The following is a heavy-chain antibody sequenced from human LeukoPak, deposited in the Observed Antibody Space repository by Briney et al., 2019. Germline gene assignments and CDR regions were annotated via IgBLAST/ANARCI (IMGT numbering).Heavy chain of an antibody. CDR1: GYNFNNYG. D-gene: IGHD1-26*01. J-gene: IGHJ6*02. CDR2: ISAKTGNT. Sequence: GASVKVSCKASGYNFNNYGVSWVRQAPGQGLEWMRWISAKTGNTNYAQKVQGRVTMTTDTSTTTAYMELRSLGSDDTAVYYCARGSYPYSHGMDVWGQGTTVTVSS. CDR3: ARGSYPYSHGMDV. V-gene: IGHV1-18*01.